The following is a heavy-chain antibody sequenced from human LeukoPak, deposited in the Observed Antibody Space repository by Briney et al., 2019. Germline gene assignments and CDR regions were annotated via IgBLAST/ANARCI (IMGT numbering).Heavy chain of an antibody. CDR3: VRRVGNSKVDY. J-gene: IGHJ4*02. Sequence: GESLKISCKGSEYSLTSYWIGWVRQMPGKGLEWMGIIYPRDSDTRYSPSFQGQVTISADKSISTAYLQWSSLKASDTAVYYCVRRVGNSKVDYWGQGTQVTVPS. CDR2: IYPRDSDT. D-gene: IGHD1-26*01. CDR1: EYSLTSYW. V-gene: IGHV5-51*01.